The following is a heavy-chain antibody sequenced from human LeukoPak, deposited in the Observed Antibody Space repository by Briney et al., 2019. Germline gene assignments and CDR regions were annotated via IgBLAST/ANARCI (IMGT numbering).Heavy chain of an antibody. CDR2: ISAYNGNT. CDR1: GCTFTSYG. CDR3: ARGTGNYYDSSGQYEDY. Sequence: ASVKVSCKASGCTFTSYGISWVRQAPGQGPEWMGWISAYNGNTNYAQKLQGRVTMTTDTSTSTAYMELRSLRSDDTAVYYCARGTGNYYDSSGQYEDYWGQGTLVTVSS. V-gene: IGHV1-18*01. D-gene: IGHD3-22*01. J-gene: IGHJ4*02.